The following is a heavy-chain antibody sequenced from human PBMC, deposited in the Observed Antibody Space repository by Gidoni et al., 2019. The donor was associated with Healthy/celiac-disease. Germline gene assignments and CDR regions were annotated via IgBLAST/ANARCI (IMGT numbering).Heavy chain of an antibody. D-gene: IGHD6-13*01. CDR3: ARGLAAAGTFDY. CDR2: ISSSSSYI. J-gene: IGHJ4*02. CDR1: GFTFSSYS. Sequence: EVQLVESGGGLVKPGGSLRLYCAASGFTFSSYSMTWVRQAPGKGLECVSSISSSSSYIYYADSVKGRFTISRDNAKNSLYLQMNSLRAEDTAVYYCARGLAAAGTFDYWGQGTLVTVSS. V-gene: IGHV3-21*01.